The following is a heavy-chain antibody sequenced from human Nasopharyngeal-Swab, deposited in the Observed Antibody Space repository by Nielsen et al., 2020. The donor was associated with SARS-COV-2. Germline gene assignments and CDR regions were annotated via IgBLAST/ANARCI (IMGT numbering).Heavy chain of an antibody. D-gene: IGHD6-19*01. CDR1: GYTFTGYY. J-gene: IGHJ6*02. Sequence: ASVNVSCQASGYTFTGYYMHWVRQAPGQGLEWMGRINPNSGGTNYAQKFQGRVTMTRDTSISTAYMELSRLRSDDTAVYYCARDPTSVAGTGDYYYGMDVWGQGTTVTVSS. CDR2: INPNSGGT. CDR3: ARDPTSVAGTGDYYYGMDV. V-gene: IGHV1-2*06.